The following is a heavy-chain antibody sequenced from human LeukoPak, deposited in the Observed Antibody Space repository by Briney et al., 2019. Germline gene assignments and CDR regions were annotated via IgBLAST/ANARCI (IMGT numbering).Heavy chain of an antibody. J-gene: IGHJ4*02. CDR3: ARHYYDYVWGSYGIDY. CDR1: GYNFNDYW. V-gene: IGHV5-51*01. D-gene: IGHD3-16*01. CDR2: IYPGDSDT. Sequence: GESLKISCKGSGYNFNDYWIGWVRQMPGKGLEWMGIIYPGDSDTRYSPSFQGQVTISADKSISTAYLQWSSLKASDTAMYYCARHYYDYVWGSYGIDYWGQGTLVTVSS.